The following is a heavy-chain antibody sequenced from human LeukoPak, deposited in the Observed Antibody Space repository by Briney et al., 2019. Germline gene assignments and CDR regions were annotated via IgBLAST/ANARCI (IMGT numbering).Heavy chain of an antibody. Sequence: GGSLRLSCAASGFIFSSYGMHWVRQAPGKGLEWVAVIWYGGSNKYYADSVKGRFTISRDNSKNTLYLQMNSLRAEDTAVYYCAKAGYGDYYMDVWGKGTTVTVSS. J-gene: IGHJ6*03. D-gene: IGHD4-17*01. CDR2: IWYGGSNK. CDR3: AKAGYGDYYMDV. V-gene: IGHV3-30*02. CDR1: GFIFSSYG.